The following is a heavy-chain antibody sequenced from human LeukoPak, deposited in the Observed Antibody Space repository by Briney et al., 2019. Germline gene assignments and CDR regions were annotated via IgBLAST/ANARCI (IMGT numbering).Heavy chain of an antibody. D-gene: IGHD3-22*01. CDR1: GYSFTSYW. Sequence: GESLKISCKGSGYSFTSYWIGWVRQMPGKGLEWMGIIYPGDSDTRYSPSFQGQVTISADKSISTAHLQWSSLKASDTAMYYCARNGDDSSGYYYAYFDYWGQGTLVTVSS. CDR2: IYPGDSDT. J-gene: IGHJ4*02. CDR3: ARNGDDSSGYYYAYFDY. V-gene: IGHV5-51*01.